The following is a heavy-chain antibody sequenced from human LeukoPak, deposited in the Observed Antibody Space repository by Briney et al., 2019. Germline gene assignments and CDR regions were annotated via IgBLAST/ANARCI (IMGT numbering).Heavy chain of an antibody. V-gene: IGHV4-59*08. D-gene: IGHD3-10*01. Sequence: PSETLSLTCTVSGGSISGYYWSWIRQPPGKGLEWIGYIYNSETTNYNPSLKSRVIMSVDTSKNQSSLKVSSVTAADTAVYYCARHGPGGYFDYWGQGTLVTVSS. CDR1: GGSISGYY. CDR3: ARHGPGGYFDY. CDR2: IYNSETT. J-gene: IGHJ4*02.